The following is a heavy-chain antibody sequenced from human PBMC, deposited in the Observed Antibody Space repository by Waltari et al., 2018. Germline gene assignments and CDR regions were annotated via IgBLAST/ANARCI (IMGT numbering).Heavy chain of an antibody. CDR1: GFTFSSYS. CDR2: ISSSSEYI. Sequence: EVQLVESGGGLVKPGGSLRLSCAASGFTFSSYSMNWVRQAPGKGLEWVSFISSSSEYIDYADAGKVRFTISRDNAKNSLYLQMNSLRAEDTAVYYCARSSRGFDYWGQGTLVTVSS. V-gene: IGHV3-21*01. J-gene: IGHJ4*02. D-gene: IGHD2-2*01. CDR3: ARSSRGFDY.